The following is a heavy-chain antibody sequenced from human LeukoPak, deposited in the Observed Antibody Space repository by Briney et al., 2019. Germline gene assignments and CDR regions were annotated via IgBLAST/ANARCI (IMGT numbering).Heavy chain of an antibody. J-gene: IGHJ6*02. CDR1: GYTFTSYY. CDR2: INPSGGST. D-gene: IGHD3-10*01. CDR3: ARGYVGRYYYYYGMDV. Sequence: GASVKVSCKASGYTFTSYYMHWVRQAPGQGLEWMGIINPSGGSTSYAQKFQGRVTMTRNTSISTAYMELSSLRSEDTAVYYCARGYVGRYYYYYGMDVWGQGTTVTVSS. V-gene: IGHV1-46*01.